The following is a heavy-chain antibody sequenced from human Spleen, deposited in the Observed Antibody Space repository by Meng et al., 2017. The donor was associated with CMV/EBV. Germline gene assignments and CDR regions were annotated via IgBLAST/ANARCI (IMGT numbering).Heavy chain of an antibody. D-gene: IGHD2-15*01. J-gene: IGHJ6*02. Sequence: GGSLRLSCAASGFTFSSYSMHWVRQVPGKGLLWVSRINGDGSSTYYADSVKGRFTISRDNSKNSLYLQMNSLRAEDTAVYYCARWEDCSGGSCYSGGYYYGMDIWGQGTTVTVSS. CDR3: ARWEDCSGGSCYSGGYYYGMDI. CDR1: GFTFSSYS. V-gene: IGHV3-74*01. CDR2: INGDGSST.